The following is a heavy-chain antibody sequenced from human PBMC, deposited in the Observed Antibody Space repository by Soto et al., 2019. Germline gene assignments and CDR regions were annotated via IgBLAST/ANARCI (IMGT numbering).Heavy chain of an antibody. CDR3: AKDPRIAAAGTSSYYFDY. J-gene: IGHJ4*02. CDR2: INPRNGAT. CDR1: GYTFTGNY. Sequence: ASVKVSCKASGYTFTGNYMHWVRQAPGQGLEWMGWINPRNGATKYAQNFQGRVTLTWDTSITTAYMDLNSLRAEDTAVYYCAKDPRIAAAGTSSYYFDYWGQGTLVTVSS. V-gene: IGHV1-2*02. D-gene: IGHD6-13*01.